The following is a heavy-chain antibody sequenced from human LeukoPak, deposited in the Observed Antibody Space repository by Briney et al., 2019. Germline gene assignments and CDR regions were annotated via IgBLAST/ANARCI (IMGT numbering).Heavy chain of an antibody. J-gene: IGHJ3*02. D-gene: IGHD5-12*01. CDR3: ARDSGYNAFDI. CDR1: GFTFSSSA. CDR2: INPDGSRI. Sequence: PGGSLRLSCAASGFTFSSSAMSWVRQAPGKGLDWLGNINPDGSRINYVDSVKGRFTFSRDNAKNSLFLQMNSLRAEDTAVFYCARDSGYNAFDIWGQGTMVTVSS. V-gene: IGHV3-7*01.